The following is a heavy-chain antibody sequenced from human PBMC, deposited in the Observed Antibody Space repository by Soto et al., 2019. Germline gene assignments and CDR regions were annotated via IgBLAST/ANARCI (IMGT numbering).Heavy chain of an antibody. CDR1: GFTFSNYA. CDR3: AKGVPVGFHFGSSTDRGCDP. D-gene: IGHD6-6*01. Sequence: EVQLLESGGGLVQPGGSLRLSCAASGFTFSNYAMSWVRQAPGKGLEWVSIISGSGGTTYHADSVKDRFTIARANSKNTLFPQMNSLRAEETAVYYCAKGVPVGFHFGSSTDRGCDPWGQGTLVTVSS. CDR2: ISGSGGTT. J-gene: IGHJ5*02. V-gene: IGHV3-23*01.